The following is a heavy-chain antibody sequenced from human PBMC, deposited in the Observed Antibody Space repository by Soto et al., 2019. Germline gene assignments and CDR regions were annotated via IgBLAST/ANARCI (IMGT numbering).Heavy chain of an antibody. D-gene: IGHD5-12*01. J-gene: IGHJ6*02. CDR2: IIPIFGTA. Sequence: GASVKVSCKASVGTFSSYAISWLRQAPGQGLEWMGGIIPIFGTANYAQKFQGRVTITADESTSTAYMELSSLRSEDTAAYYCASGIKVATINAGGDYYGMDVWGQGTTVTVSS. CDR3: ASGIKVATINAGGDYYGMDV. V-gene: IGHV1-69*13. CDR1: VGTFSSYA.